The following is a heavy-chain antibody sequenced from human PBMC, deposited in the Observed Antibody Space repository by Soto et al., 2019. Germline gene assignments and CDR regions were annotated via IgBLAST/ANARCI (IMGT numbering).Heavy chain of an antibody. D-gene: IGHD3-10*01. CDR1: GFTFSSYW. J-gene: IGHJ6*03. CDR3: ARDHGSGHYYYYMDV. CDR2: IKQDGSEK. Sequence: GGSLRLSCAASGFTFSSYWMSWVRQAPGKGLEWVANIKQDGSEKYYVDSVKGRFTISRDNAKNSLYLQMNSLRAEDTAVYYCARDHGSGHYYYYMDVWGKGTTVTVSS. V-gene: IGHV3-7*01.